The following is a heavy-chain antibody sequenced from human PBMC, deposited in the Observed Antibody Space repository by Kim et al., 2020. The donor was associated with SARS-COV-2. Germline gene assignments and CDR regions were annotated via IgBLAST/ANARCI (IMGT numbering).Heavy chain of an antibody. D-gene: IGHD6-19*01. V-gene: IGHV4-39*01. CDR3: ARPVSSGWYSGFDY. Sequence: SETLSLTCTVSGGSISSSSYYWGWIRQPPGKGLEWIGSIYYSGSTYYNPSLKSRVTISVDTSKNQFSLKLSSVTAADTAVYYCARPVSSGWYSGFDYWGQGTLVTVSS. CDR1: GGSISSSSYY. CDR2: IYYSGST. J-gene: IGHJ4*02.